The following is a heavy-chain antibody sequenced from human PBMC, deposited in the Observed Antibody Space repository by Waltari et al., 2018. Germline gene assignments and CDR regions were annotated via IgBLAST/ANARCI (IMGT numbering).Heavy chain of an antibody. V-gene: IGHV7-4-1*02. CDR2: INTNTGNP. J-gene: IGHJ5*02. Sequence: QVQLVQSGSELKKPGAAVKVSCKASGYTFTSYAINWVRQAPGHGLELMGWINTNTGNPTYVQGFTGRFVFSLDTSVSTAYLQISNLKAEDTAIYYCAREVVPAATIVVNWFDPWGQGTLVTVSS. D-gene: IGHD2-2*01. CDR1: GYTFTSYA. CDR3: AREVVPAATIVVNWFDP.